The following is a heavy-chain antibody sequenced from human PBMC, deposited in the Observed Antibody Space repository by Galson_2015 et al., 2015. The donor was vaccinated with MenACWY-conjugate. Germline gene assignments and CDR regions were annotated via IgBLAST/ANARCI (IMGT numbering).Heavy chain of an antibody. CDR2: INPSGGST. V-gene: IGHV1-46*01. J-gene: IGHJ4*02. D-gene: IGHD1-7*01. CDR1: GYTFFSYY. CDR3: ARSLELVTFDY. Sequence: SATVSCKASGYTFFSYYLHWVRQAPGQGLEWMGIINPSGGSTSYAQKFQGRVTMTRDTSTSTVYMELSSLGSEDTAVYYCARSLELVTFDYWGQGTLVTVSS.